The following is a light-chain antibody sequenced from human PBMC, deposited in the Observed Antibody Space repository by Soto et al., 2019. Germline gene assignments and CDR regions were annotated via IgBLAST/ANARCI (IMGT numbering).Light chain of an antibody. Sequence: QSALTQPASVSGSPGQSITISCTGTSSDVGSYNLVSWYQQHPGKAPMLMIYEGTKRPSGVSNRFSGSKSGNTASLTISGLQAEDEADYYCCSYAGCSTYVFGTGTKLTVL. CDR3: CSYAGCSTYV. J-gene: IGLJ1*01. CDR1: SSDVGSYNL. V-gene: IGLV2-23*01. CDR2: EGT.